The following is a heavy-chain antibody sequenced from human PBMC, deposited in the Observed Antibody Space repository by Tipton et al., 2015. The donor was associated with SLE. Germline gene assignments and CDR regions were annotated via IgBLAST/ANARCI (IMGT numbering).Heavy chain of an antibody. V-gene: IGHV4-4*07. CDR1: GDSIRIYY. CDR2: LFPGGNT. J-gene: IGHJ3*01. CDR3: ATSAYSSSSDAFDF. D-gene: IGHD6-6*01. Sequence: TLSLTCTVSGDSIRIYYWSWIRQPAGKGLEWIGRLFPGGNTNSNPSLQSRVTTSVDTSKKQFSLTLSSVTAADTAVYFCATSAYSSSSDAFDFWGPGTMVSVSS.